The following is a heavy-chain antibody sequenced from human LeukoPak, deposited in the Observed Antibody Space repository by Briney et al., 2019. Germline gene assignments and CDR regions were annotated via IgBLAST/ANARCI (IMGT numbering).Heavy chain of an antibody. J-gene: IGHJ4*02. CDR3: ARGKYYYGSGSYYPLVFDY. CDR2: MYRGGST. V-gene: IGHV3-66*01. D-gene: IGHD3-10*01. CDR1: GFTVSSNY. Sequence: PGGSLRLSCAASGFTVSSNYMSWVRQAPGKGLEWVSVMYRGGSTYYSDSAKGRFTISRDNSKNTLYLQMNSLSAEDTAVYYCARGKYYYGSGSYYPLVFDYWGQGTLVTVSS.